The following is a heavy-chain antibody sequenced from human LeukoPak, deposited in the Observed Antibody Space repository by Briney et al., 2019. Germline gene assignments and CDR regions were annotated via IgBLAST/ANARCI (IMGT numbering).Heavy chain of an antibody. CDR3: ARAGGGIVGGSSIGSVYYYYYMDV. D-gene: IGHD1-26*01. Sequence: DSVKVSCKASGYTFTSYGISWVRQAPGQGLEWMGWINPNSGGTNYAQKFQGRVTMTRDTSISTAYMELSRLRSGDTAVYYCARAGGGIVGGSSIGSVYYYYYMDVWGKGTTVTVSS. CDR2: INPNSGGT. J-gene: IGHJ6*03. V-gene: IGHV1-2*02. CDR1: GYTFTSYG.